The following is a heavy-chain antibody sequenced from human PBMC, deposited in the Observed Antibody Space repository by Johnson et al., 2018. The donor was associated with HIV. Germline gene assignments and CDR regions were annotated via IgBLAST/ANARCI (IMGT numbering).Heavy chain of an antibody. CDR1: GFTFDDYA. D-gene: IGHD4-23*01. CDR3: AKEAYGGNSPHAFDI. V-gene: IGHV3-23*04. CDR2: ISGSGGST. Sequence: EVQLVESGGGLVQPVRSLRLSCAASGFTFDDYAMHWVRQAPGKGLEWVSGISGSGGSTYYADSVKGRFTISRDNSKNTLYLQMNSLRAEDTAVYYCAKEAYGGNSPHAFDIWGQGTMVTVSS. J-gene: IGHJ3*02.